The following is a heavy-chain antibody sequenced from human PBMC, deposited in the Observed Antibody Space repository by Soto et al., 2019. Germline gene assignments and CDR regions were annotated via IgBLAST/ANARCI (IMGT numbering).Heavy chain of an antibody. CDR2: ISGSGGTT. V-gene: IGHV3-23*01. D-gene: IGHD6-25*01. CDR1: GFTFSNYA. J-gene: IGHJ4*02. Sequence: EVQPLESGGGLVQPGRSLRLSCAASGFTFSNYAMSWVRQATGQGLDWVSAISGSGGTTYYADSVKGRFTISRDNSKNRLFLQMNSLRAEDAAVYYCVKFFVETGSNSGWPWSFHYWGQGTLVTVSS. CDR3: VKFFVETGSNSGWPWSFHY.